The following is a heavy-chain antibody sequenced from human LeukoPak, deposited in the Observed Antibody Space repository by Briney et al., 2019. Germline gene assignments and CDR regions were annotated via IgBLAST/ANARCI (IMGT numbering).Heavy chain of an antibody. D-gene: IGHD3-10*01. V-gene: IGHV1-46*01. J-gene: IGHJ4*02. CDR2: INPGGGGT. CDR1: GYTFTNHY. CDR3: AVLLRTLQLLDF. Sequence: GASVTVSCKASGYTFTNHYMHWVRQAPGQGLEWMGKINPGGGGTTYAQKVQGRVTMTRDKSTSTVYMELSSLRSEDTAMYYCAVLLRTLQLLDFWGQGTLVTVAS.